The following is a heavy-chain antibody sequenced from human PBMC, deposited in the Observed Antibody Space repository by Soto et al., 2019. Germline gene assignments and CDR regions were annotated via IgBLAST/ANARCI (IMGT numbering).Heavy chain of an antibody. CDR1: GYTFTSYY. CDR2: INPSGGST. Sequence: ASVKVSCKASGYTFTSYYMHWVRQAPGQGLEWMGIINPSGGSTSYAQKFQGRVTMTRDTSTSTVYMELSSLRSEDTAVSYCARVATPSWGIGDSHAFDIWRQGTMVTVSS. J-gene: IGHJ3*02. CDR3: ARVATPSWGIGDSHAFDI. D-gene: IGHD5-12*01. V-gene: IGHV1-46*03.